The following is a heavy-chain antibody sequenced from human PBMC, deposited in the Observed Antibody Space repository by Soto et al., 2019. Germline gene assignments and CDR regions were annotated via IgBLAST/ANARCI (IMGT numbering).Heavy chain of an antibody. Sequence: ASATLSLTCTVSGGSISSGASYWSWIRQHPGKGLEWIGYVHYSGSTYYNPSLKSRITINPDTSKNQFSLQLNSLTPEDTAVYYCARVTFKEWTHPAFDIWGQGTMVTVSS. J-gene: IGHJ3*02. D-gene: IGHD3-3*01. CDR1: GGSISSGASY. CDR3: ARVTFKEWTHPAFDI. V-gene: IGHV4-31*03. CDR2: VHYSGST.